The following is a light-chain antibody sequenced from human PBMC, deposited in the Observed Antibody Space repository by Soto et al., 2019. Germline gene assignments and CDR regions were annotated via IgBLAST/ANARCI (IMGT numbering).Light chain of an antibody. Sequence: LTHPPGALSLSPGEGATLSCRASRGVSANYLAWYQQKPGQAPTLLIYGASIRAAGIPDRFSGSGSGTDFTLTIRRLEPDDFALYYCQQYGSSPRPFGQGTKV. CDR1: RGVSANY. J-gene: IGKJ1*01. CDR2: GAS. CDR3: QQYGSSPRP. V-gene: IGKV3-20*01.